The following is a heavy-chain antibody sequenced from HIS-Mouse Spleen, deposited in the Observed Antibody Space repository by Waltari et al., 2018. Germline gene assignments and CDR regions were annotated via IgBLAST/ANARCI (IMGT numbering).Heavy chain of an antibody. V-gene: IGHV3-43D*03. CDR3: ARYYSSSWYYYYGMDV. CDR2: ISWDGGST. Sequence: EVQLVESGGVVVQPGGSLRLSCAASGFTFDDYALHWVRSAPGKGLEWVSLISWDGGSTYYADSVKGRFTISRDNSKNSLYLQMNSLRAEDTALYYCARYYSSSWYYYYGMDVWGQGTTVTVSS. J-gene: IGHJ6*02. CDR1: GFTFDDYA. D-gene: IGHD6-13*01.